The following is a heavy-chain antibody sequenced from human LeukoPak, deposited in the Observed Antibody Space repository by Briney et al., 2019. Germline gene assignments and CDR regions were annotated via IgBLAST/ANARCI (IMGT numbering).Heavy chain of an antibody. CDR2: IYYSGST. V-gene: IGHV4-59*01. J-gene: IGHJ4*02. CDR1: GGSISSYY. D-gene: IGHD1-1*01. CDR3: AREEWLGTTFDY. Sequence: SETLSLTCTVSGGSISSYYWSWIRQPPGKGLEWIGYIYYSGSTNHNPSLKSRVTISVDTSKNQFSLKLSSVTAADTAVYYCAREEWLGTTFDYWGQGTLVTVSS.